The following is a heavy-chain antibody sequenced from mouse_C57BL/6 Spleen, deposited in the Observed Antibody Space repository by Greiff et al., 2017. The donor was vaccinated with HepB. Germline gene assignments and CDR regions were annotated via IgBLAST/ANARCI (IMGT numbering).Heavy chain of an antibody. D-gene: IGHD1-1*01. CDR2: INPNYGTT. CDR1: GYSFTDYN. V-gene: IGHV1-39*01. Sequence: EVQLQQSGPELVKPGASVKISCKASGYSFTDYNMNWVNQSNGKSLEWIGVINPNYGTTSYNQKFKGKATLTVDQSSSTAYMQLNSLTSEDSAVYYCARAFITTVVADFDYWGQGTTLTVSS. CDR3: ARAFITTVVADFDY. J-gene: IGHJ2*01.